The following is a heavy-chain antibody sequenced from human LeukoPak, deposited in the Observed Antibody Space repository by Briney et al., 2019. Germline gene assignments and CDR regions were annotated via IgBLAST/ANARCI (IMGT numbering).Heavy chain of an antibody. CDR2: MNPNSGNT. Sequence: ASVKVSCXASGYTFTSYDINWVRRATGQGLEWMGWMNPNSGNTGYAQKFQGRVTITRNTSISTAYMELSSLRSEDTAVYYCARGLRAVVPAAMYYFDYWGQGTLVTVSS. V-gene: IGHV1-8*03. CDR3: ARGLRAVVPAAMYYFDY. J-gene: IGHJ4*02. CDR1: GYTFTSYD. D-gene: IGHD2-2*01.